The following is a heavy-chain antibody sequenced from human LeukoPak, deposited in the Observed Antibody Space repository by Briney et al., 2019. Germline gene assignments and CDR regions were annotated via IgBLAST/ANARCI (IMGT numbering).Heavy chain of an antibody. CDR3: ARAEGTYYDILTGYYNREEYFQH. D-gene: IGHD3-9*01. CDR2: IIPIFGTA. Sequence: SVKVSCKASGGTFSSYAISWVRQAPGQGLEWMGRIIPIFGTANYAQKFQGRVTITTDESTSTAYMELSSLRSEDTAVYYCARAEGTYYDILTGYYNREEYFQHWGQGTLVTVSS. CDR1: GGTFSSYA. V-gene: IGHV1-69*05. J-gene: IGHJ1*01.